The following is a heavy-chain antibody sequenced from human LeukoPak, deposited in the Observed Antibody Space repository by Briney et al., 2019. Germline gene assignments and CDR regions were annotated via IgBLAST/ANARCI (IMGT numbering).Heavy chain of an antibody. CDR2: INHSGST. Sequence: PSETLSLTCAVYGGSFSGYYWSWIRQPPGKGLEWIGEINHSGSTNYNPSLKSRVTISVDTSKNQFSLKLSSVTAADTAVYYCARRLAVKSFDYWGQGTLVTVSS. CDR3: ARRLAVKSFDY. D-gene: IGHD3-16*01. V-gene: IGHV4-34*01. J-gene: IGHJ4*02. CDR1: GGSFSGYY.